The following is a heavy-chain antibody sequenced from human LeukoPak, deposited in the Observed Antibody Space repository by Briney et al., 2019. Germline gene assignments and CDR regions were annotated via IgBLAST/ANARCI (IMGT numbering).Heavy chain of an antibody. CDR1: GFTFSSYW. J-gene: IGHJ4*02. CDR2: INLDGTTT. V-gene: IGHV3-74*01. Sequence: PGGSLRLSCAASGFTFSSYWMHWVRQAPGKGLVWVSRINLDGTTTTYADSVKGRFTISRDNANNTLYLQMNSLRAEDTAVYYCARGGEVVPAVIHYWGQGTLVTVSS. D-gene: IGHD2-2*01. CDR3: ARGGEVVPAVIHY.